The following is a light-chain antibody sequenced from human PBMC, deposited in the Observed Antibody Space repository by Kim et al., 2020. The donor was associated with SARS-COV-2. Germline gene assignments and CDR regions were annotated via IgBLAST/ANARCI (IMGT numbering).Light chain of an antibody. CDR2: EVT. CDR3: SAYAGIRV. J-gene: IGLJ3*02. CDR1: GGDLGGYNY. V-gene: IGLV2-8*01. Sequence: PGQSVTISGPATGGDLGGYNYVSWYQQYPGKAPKLILYEVTKRPSGVPGRFSGSRSGTTAFLTVSGLQSDDEADYYCSAYAGIRVFGGGTQLTVL.